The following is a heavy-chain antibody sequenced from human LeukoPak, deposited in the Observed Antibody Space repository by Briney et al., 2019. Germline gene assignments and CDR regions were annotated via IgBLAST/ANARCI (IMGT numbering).Heavy chain of an antibody. J-gene: IGHJ4*02. CDR2: INHSGST. CDR1: GGSFSGYY. V-gene: IGHV4-34*01. D-gene: IGHD4-11*01. Sequence: PSETLSLTCAVYGGSFSGYYWSWIRQPPGKGLEWIGEINHSGSTNYNPSLKSRVTISVDTSKNQFSLKLSSVTAADTAVYYCARHIDYSNQVFDYWGQGTLVTVSS. CDR3: ARHIDYSNQVFDY.